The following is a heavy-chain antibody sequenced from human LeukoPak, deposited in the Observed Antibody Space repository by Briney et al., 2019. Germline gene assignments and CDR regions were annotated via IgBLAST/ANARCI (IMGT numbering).Heavy chain of an antibody. Sequence: GGSLRLSCAASGFTFSSYAMSWVRQAPGKGLEWVSAISGSGGSTYYADSVKGRFTISRDNSKNTLYLQMNSLRAEDTAVYYCAKDPPSYCSGGSCYPFPFDYWGQGTLVTVSP. CDR1: GFTFSSYA. D-gene: IGHD2-15*01. CDR2: ISGSGGST. CDR3: AKDPPSYCSGGSCYPFPFDY. J-gene: IGHJ4*02. V-gene: IGHV3-23*01.